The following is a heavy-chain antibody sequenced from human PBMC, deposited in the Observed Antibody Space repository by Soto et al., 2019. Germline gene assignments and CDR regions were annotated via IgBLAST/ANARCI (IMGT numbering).Heavy chain of an antibody. Sequence: ASVKVSCKASGGTFSSYAISWVRQAPGQGLEWMGGIIPIFGTANYAQKFQGRVTITADESTSTAYMELSSLRSEDTAVYYCAITVAGTGNLDYWGQGTLVTVSS. CDR2: IIPIFGTA. D-gene: IGHD6-19*01. V-gene: IGHV1-69*13. J-gene: IGHJ4*02. CDR3: AITVAGTGNLDY. CDR1: GGTFSSYA.